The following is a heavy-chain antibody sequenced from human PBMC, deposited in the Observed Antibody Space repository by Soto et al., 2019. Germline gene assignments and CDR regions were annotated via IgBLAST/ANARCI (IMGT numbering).Heavy chain of an antibody. CDR3: ARGLTDIVVVPAVAWFDP. CDR1: GGSISSYY. Sequence: QVQLQESGPGLVKPSETLSLTCTVSGGSISSYYWSWIRQPPGKGLEWIGYIYYSGSTNYNPSLKRRVTISVDTSKNQFSLKLSSVTAADTAVYYCARGLTDIVVVPAVAWFDPWGQGTLVTVSS. CDR2: IYYSGST. J-gene: IGHJ5*02. D-gene: IGHD2-2*01. V-gene: IGHV4-59*01.